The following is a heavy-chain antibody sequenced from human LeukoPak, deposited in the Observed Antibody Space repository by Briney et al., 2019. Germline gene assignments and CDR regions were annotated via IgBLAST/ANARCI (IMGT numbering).Heavy chain of an antibody. CDR1: GGSFSGYY. J-gene: IGHJ4*02. D-gene: IGHD3-3*02. Sequence: SETLSLTCAVYGGSFSGYYWSWIRQPPGKGLEWIGEINHSGSTNYNPSLKSRVTISVDTSKNQFSLKLSSVTAADTAVYYCARGRPFHHIDYWLQGTLVTVSS. CDR2: INHSGST. V-gene: IGHV4-34*01. CDR3: ARGRPFHHIDY.